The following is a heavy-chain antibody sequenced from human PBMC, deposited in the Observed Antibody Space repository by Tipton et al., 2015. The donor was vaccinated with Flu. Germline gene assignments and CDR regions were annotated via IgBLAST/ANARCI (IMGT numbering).Heavy chain of an antibody. CDR2: IYYSGST. D-gene: IGHD3-3*01. CDR1: GGSISSSSYY. CDR3: ARLTIFGVVTFDY. J-gene: IGHJ4*02. V-gene: IGHV4-39*01. Sequence: TLSLTCTVSGGSISSSSYYWGWIRQPPGKGLEWIGSIYYSGSTYYNPSLKSRVTISVDTSKNQFSLKLSSVTAADTAVYYCARLTIFGVVTFDYWGQGTLVTVSS.